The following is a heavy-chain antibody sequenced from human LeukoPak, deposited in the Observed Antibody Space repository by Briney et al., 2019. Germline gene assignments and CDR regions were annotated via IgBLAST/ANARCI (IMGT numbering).Heavy chain of an antibody. Sequence: GGSLRLSCAASGFTFSSYAMHWVRQAPGKGLEDVSAISSNGGSTYYANSVKGRFTISRDNSKNTLYLQMGSLRAEDMTVYYCARVAPARVYDYWGQGTLVTVSS. CDR2: ISSNGGST. D-gene: IGHD2-21*01. CDR3: ARVAPARVYDY. J-gene: IGHJ4*02. CDR1: GFTFSSYA. V-gene: IGHV3-64*01.